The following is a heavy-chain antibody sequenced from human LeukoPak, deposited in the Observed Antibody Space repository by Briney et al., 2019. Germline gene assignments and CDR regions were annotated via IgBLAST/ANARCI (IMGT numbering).Heavy chain of an antibody. CDR3: ARVVSGYDFWSGYQGSYFDY. V-gene: IGHV4-59*13. D-gene: IGHD3-3*01. J-gene: IGHJ4*02. Sequence: SETLSLTCTVSGGSISSYCWSWIRQPPGKGLEWIGYIYYSGSTNYNPSLKSRVTISVDTSKNQFSLKLSSVTAADTAVYYCARVVSGYDFWSGYQGSYFDYWGQGTLVTVSS. CDR2: IYYSGST. CDR1: GGSISSYC.